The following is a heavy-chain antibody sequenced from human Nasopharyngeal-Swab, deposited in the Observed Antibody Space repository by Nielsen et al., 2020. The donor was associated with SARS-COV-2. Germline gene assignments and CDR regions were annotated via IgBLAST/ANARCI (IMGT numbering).Heavy chain of an antibody. V-gene: IGHV3-23*01. Sequence: GGSLRLSCAASGFTFSSYAMSWVRQAPGKGLEWVSAISGSGGSTYYADSVKGRFTISRDNSENTLYLQMNSLRAEDTAVYYCAKRTSYCSSTSCYELNYYYMDVWGKGTTVTVSS. CDR1: GFTFSSYA. CDR2: ISGSGGST. CDR3: AKRTSYCSSTSCYELNYYYMDV. J-gene: IGHJ6*03. D-gene: IGHD2-2*01.